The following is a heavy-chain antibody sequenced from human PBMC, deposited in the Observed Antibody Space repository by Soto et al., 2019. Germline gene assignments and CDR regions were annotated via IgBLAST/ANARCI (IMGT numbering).Heavy chain of an antibody. CDR3: ARDSLTTVVTGNYYGMDV. V-gene: IGHV1-69*13. CDR1: GGTFSSYA. D-gene: IGHD4-17*01. CDR2: IIPIFGTA. Sequence: GASVKVSCKASGGTFSSYAISWVRQAPGQGLEWMGGIIPIFGTANYAQKFQGRVTITADESTSTAYMELSSLRSEDTAVYYCARDSLTTVVTGNYYGMDVWGQGTTVTVSS. J-gene: IGHJ6*02.